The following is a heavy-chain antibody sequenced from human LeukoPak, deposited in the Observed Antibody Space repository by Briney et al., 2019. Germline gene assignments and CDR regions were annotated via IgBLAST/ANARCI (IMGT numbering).Heavy chain of an antibody. V-gene: IGHV3-23*01. CDR1: GFYFSSYA. CDR2: FSGSGGST. J-gene: IGHJ4*02. CDR3: AKSAEYYYDSSGYYLDY. Sequence: PGGALRLCCAASGFYFSSYAMSWVRQAPGKGLGWVSAFSGSGGSTYYADSVKGRFTISRDKSKNTLYLQMNSLRAEDTAVYYCAKSAEYYYDSSGYYLDYWGQGTLVTVSS. D-gene: IGHD3-22*01.